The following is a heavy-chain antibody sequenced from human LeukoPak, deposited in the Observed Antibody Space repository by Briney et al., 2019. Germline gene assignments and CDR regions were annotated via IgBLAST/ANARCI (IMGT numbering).Heavy chain of an antibody. D-gene: IGHD3-22*01. Sequence: ASVKVTCKASGFTFTSSAVQWVRQARGQRLEWIGWIVFGSGNTNYAQKVQKRVTITRDMSTSTTYMGLSSLRSEDTAVYYCAASPNYYDSSGYSYYFDYWGQGTLVTVSS. CDR2: IVFGSGNT. CDR1: GFTFTSSA. CDR3: AASPNYYDSSGYSYYFDY. V-gene: IGHV1-58*01. J-gene: IGHJ4*02.